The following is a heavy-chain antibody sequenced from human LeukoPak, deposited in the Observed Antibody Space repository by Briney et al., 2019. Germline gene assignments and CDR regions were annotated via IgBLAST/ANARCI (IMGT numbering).Heavy chain of an antibody. V-gene: IGHV1-18*01. CDR1: GYAFTSYG. D-gene: IGHD1-7*01. CDR2: ISACNGNT. J-gene: IGHJ5*02. Sequence: AASVKVSCKASGYAFTSYGISWVRQAPGQGLEWMGWISACNGNTNYAQKLQGRVTMTTDTSTSTAYMELRSLRSDDTAVYYCARPIGGTTEWFDPWGQGTLVTVSS. CDR3: ARPIGGTTEWFDP.